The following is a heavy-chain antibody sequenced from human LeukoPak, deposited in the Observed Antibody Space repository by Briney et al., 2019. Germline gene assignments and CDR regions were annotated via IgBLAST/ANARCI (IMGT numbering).Heavy chain of an antibody. J-gene: IGHJ4*02. CDR2: INSDGSIT. Sequence: GGSLRLSCAASGFTFSSYWMHWVRQAPGKGLVWVSRINSDGSITSFADSVKGRFTVARDNAENTLYLQMNSLRTEDTAVYYCARGGVYSSSAPDYWGQGTLVTVSS. D-gene: IGHD6-6*01. V-gene: IGHV3-74*01. CDR1: GFTFSSYW. CDR3: ARGGVYSSSAPDY.